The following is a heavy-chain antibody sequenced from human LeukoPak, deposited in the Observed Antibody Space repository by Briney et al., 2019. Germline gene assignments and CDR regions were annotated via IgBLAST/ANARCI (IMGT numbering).Heavy chain of an antibody. V-gene: IGHV4-4*02. CDR3: ARPVPSRLGWFDP. Sequence: SGTLSLTCAVSGGSISSSNWWSWVRQPPGKGLEWIGTIYYSGSTYYNPSLKSRVTISVDTSKNQFSLKLTSVTAADTAVYYCARPVPSRLGWFDPWGQGTLVTVSS. CDR1: GGSISSSNW. J-gene: IGHJ5*02. D-gene: IGHD1-1*01. CDR2: IYYSGST.